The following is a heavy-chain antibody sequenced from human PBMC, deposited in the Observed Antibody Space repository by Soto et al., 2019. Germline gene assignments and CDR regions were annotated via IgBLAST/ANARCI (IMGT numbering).Heavy chain of an antibody. D-gene: IGHD3-10*01. J-gene: IGHJ4*02. CDR1: GFTFTSYA. CDR2: INGGSGNT. CDR3: ARVPPWGNSAGDYYIQHYDS. Sequence: ASVKVSCKSSGFTFTSYAIHWLRQAPGQRPQWMGWINGGSGNTRYSQDFQGRVTFTRDTFATTAYLELSSLRSEDTAVYYCARVPPWGNSAGDYYIQHYDSWGQGTPVTVSS. V-gene: IGHV1-3*01.